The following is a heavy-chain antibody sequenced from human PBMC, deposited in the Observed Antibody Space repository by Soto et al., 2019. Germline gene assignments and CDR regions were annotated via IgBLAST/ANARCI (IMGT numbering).Heavy chain of an antibody. CDR1: GGSFSGYY. CDR2: INHSGST. J-gene: IGHJ5*02. Sequence: SETLSLTCAVYGGSFSGYYWSWIRQPPGKGLEWIGEINHSGSTNYNPSLKSRVTISVDTSKNQFSLKLSSVTAADTAVYYCASLGYSSFNWFDPWGQGTLVTVS. D-gene: IGHD6-19*01. V-gene: IGHV4-34*01. CDR3: ASLGYSSFNWFDP.